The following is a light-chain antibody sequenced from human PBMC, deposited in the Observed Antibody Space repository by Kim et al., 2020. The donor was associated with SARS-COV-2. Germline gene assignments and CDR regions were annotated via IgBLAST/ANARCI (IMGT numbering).Light chain of an antibody. CDR1: SLRSYY. J-gene: IGLJ2*01. CDR2: GKN. Sequence: ALGQEVRITCQGDSLRSYYATWYQQKPGQAPIVVIYGKNNRPSGIPDRFSGSSSGDTASLTITGTQAGDEADYYCNSRGSNDNVLFGGGTQLTVL. CDR3: NSRGSNDNVL. V-gene: IGLV3-19*01.